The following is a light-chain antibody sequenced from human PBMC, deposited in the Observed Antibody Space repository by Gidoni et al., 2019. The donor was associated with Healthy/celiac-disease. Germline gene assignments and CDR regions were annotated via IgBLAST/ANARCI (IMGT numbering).Light chain of an antibody. CDR2: DAS. CDR1: QSISSW. CDR3: QQYNSYPYT. V-gene: IGKV1-5*01. J-gene: IGKJ2*01. Sequence: DIQMTQSPSTLSASVGDRVTITCRASQSISSWLAWYQQKPGKAPKLLIYDASNWESGVPSRFSGSGSGTEFTLTISSLQPDDFAAYYCQQYNSYPYTFGQGTKLEIK.